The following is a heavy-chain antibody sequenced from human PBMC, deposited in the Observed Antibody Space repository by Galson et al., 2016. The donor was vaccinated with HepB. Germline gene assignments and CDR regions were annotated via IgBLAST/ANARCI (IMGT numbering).Heavy chain of an antibody. V-gene: IGHV3-30*18. J-gene: IGHJ4*02. CDR3: AKDVGSWYLLLSHYFDY. CDR2: ISSDGSNK. D-gene: IGHD2-15*01. CDR1: GFSLSTYG. Sequence: SLRLSCAASGFSLSTYGVHWVRQAPGKGLEWVAVISSDGSNKYQADSVKGRFTISRDNSKNTVYLQMNSLRAEDTAVYCCAKDVGSWYLLLSHYFDYWGQGTLVTVSS.